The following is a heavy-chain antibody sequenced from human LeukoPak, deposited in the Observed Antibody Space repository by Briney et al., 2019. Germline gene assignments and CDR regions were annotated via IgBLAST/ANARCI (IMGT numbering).Heavy chain of an antibody. J-gene: IGHJ3*01. CDR1: GDSVSGHY. D-gene: IGHD5-12*01. Sequence: SETLSLTCTVSGDSVSGHYWSWIRQTPGKGLEWIGYVSYSGGTNYNPSLKRRVSISLDTPKNQFSLKLSSPAAADPAVYYCARAPMAITTSAFPDAFGFWGQGTMVTVSS. V-gene: IGHV4-59*02. CDR2: VSYSGGT. CDR3: ARAPMAITTSAFPDAFGF.